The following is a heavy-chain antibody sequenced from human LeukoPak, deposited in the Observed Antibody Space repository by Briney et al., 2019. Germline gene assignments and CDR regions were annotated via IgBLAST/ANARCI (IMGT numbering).Heavy chain of an antibody. Sequence: PGGSLRLSCAASGFTFSSHAIHWVRQAPGKGLEWVAVIWFDGSNKYYVDSVKGRFTISRDNSKNTVYLQMDSLRAEDTAVYYCARVTHPLLGYDPGGAQIDYWAQGPLVPVSP. D-gene: IGHD3-22*01. V-gene: IGHV3-33*01. CDR1: GFTFSSHA. J-gene: IGHJ4*02. CDR3: ARVTHPLLGYDPGGAQIDY. CDR2: IWFDGSNK.